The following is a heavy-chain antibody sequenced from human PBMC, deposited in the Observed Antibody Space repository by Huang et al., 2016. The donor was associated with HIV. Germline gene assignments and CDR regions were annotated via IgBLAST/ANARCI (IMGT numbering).Heavy chain of an antibody. V-gene: IGHV1-8*03. CDR2: MNHNSGNT. CDR3: ARARGYYYGSGGYYSRYYFDY. J-gene: IGHJ4*02. CDR1: GYTFTNYD. Sequence: QVQLVQSGAEVKKPGASVRVSCRSSGYTFTNYDINWVRQATGQGLEWMGWMNHNSGNTGFAQKFQGRVTSIMNTSISTAYMELSSLRSEDTAVDYCARARGYYYGSGGYYSRYYFDYWGQGTLVTVSS. D-gene: IGHD3-22*01.